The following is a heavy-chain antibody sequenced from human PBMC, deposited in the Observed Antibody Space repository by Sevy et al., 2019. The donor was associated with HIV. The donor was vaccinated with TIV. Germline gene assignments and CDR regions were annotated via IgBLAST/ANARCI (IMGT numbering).Heavy chain of an antibody. D-gene: IGHD6-19*01. CDR1: GFTFRSYA. CDR3: AKGVSWLVLGGYFDY. Sequence: GGSLRLSREASGFTFRSYAMSWVRQAPGKGLEWVSGIIGSGDNTYYADSVKGRFTVSRDNSKNTLYVQMNSLRAEDTAVYYCAKGVSWLVLGGYFDYWGQGTPVTVSS. CDR2: IIGSGDNT. V-gene: IGHV3-23*01. J-gene: IGHJ4*02.